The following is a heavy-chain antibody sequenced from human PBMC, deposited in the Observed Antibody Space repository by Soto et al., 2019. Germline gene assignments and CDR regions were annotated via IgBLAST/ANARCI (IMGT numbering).Heavy chain of an antibody. J-gene: IGHJ5*02. Sequence: PGGSLRLSCAASGFTFSNAWMSWVRQAPGKGLEWVARIKSKTDGGTTDYAAPVKGRFTISRDDSRDTVYLQMNSLNTGDTAVYYCTTMGKVSWGQGTLVTVYS. CDR1: GFTFSNAW. CDR2: IKSKTDGGTT. CDR3: TTMGKVS. D-gene: IGHD7-27*01. V-gene: IGHV3-15*01.